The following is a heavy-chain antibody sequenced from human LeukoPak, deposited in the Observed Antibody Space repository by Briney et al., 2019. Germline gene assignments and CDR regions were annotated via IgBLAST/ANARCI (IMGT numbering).Heavy chain of an antibody. CDR3: ARATGTTDY. D-gene: IGHD1-1*01. CDR1: GFTFSSYA. V-gene: IGHV3-23*01. Sequence: PGGSLRLSCAASGFTFSSYAMSWVRQAPGKGLEWFSAISGSGGSTYYADSVKGRFTISSDNSTNSLYLQMNSPRAEDTAVYDCARATGTTDYWGQGTLVTVSS. CDR2: ISGSGGST. J-gene: IGHJ4*02.